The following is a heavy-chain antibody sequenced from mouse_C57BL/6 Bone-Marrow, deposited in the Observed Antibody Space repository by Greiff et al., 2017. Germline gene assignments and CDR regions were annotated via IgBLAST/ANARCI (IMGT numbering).Heavy chain of an antibody. V-gene: IGHV1-50*01. CDR3: ARSYYLYAMDY. J-gene: IGHJ4*01. D-gene: IGHD1-1*01. CDR2: IDPSDSYT. Sequence: VKLQQPGAELVKPGASVKLSCKASGYTFTSSWMQWVKQRPGQGLEWIGEIDPSDSYTNSNQKFKGKATLTVDTSSSTAYMQLSSLTSEDSAVYYCARSYYLYAMDYWGQGTSVTVSS. CDR1: GYTFTSSW.